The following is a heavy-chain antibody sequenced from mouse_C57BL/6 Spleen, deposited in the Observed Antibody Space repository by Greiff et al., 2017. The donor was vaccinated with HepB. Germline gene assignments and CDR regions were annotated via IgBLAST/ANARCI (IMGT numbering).Heavy chain of an antibody. CDR3: ARTSYYYGSSPAWFAY. CDR1: GYTFTSYW. V-gene: IGHV1-69*01. D-gene: IGHD1-1*01. J-gene: IGHJ3*01. Sequence: QVQLQQPGAELVMPGASVKLSCKASGYTFTSYWMHWVKQRPGQGLEWIGEIDPSDSYTNYNQKFKGKSTLTVDKSSSTAYMQLSSLTSEDSAVYYCARTSYYYGSSPAWFAYLGQGTLVTVSA. CDR2: IDPSDSYT.